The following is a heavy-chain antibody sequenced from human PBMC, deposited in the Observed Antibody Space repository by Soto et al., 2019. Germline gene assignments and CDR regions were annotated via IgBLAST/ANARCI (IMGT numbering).Heavy chain of an antibody. CDR1: GCSISSSSYY. D-gene: IGHD3-22*01. CDR3: ARRLYYDSSGFEGGGMDV. Sequence: SETLSLTCTVPGCSISSSSYYWGWIRQPPGKGLEWIGSIYYSGSTYYNPSLKSRVTISVDTSKNQFSLKLSSVTAADTAVYYCARRLYYDSSGFEGGGMDVWGQGTTVT. J-gene: IGHJ6*02. CDR2: IYYSGST. V-gene: IGHV4-39*01.